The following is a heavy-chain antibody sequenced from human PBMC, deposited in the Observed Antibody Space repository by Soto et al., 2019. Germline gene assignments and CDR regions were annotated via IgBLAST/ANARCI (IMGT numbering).Heavy chain of an antibody. D-gene: IGHD3-3*01. J-gene: IGHJ4*02. V-gene: IGHV4-31*03. CDR2: IYYRGTT. Sequence: QVQLQESGPGLVKPSQTLSLTCTVSGGSIGSSGYYWSWIRQYPGKGLEWIGYIYYRGTTYYTPSLKSRVTISRDTSKNQFSLKLSSVTAADTAVYFCARAVESHQFYYWGQGILVTVSS. CDR1: GGSIGSSGYY. CDR3: ARAVESHQFYY.